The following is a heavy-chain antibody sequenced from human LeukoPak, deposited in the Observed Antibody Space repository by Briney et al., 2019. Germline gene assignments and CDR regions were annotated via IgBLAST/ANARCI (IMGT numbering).Heavy chain of an antibody. CDR1: GFTFSSYA. CDR3: AKDWDSGSNPLY. Sequence: PGGSLRLSCAASGFTFSSYAMSWVRQAPGKGLERVSAISGSGGSTYYADSVKGRFTISRDNSKNTLYLQMNSLRAEDTAVYYCAKDWDSGSNPLYWGQGTLVTVSS. CDR2: ISGSGGST. V-gene: IGHV3-23*01. D-gene: IGHD1-26*01. J-gene: IGHJ4*02.